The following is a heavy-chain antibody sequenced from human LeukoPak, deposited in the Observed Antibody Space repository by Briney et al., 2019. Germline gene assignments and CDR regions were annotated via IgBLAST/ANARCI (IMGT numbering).Heavy chain of an antibody. V-gene: IGHV3-21*01. J-gene: IGHJ4*02. CDR3: ARDMESYYYDSSFDN. D-gene: IGHD3-22*01. CDR1: GFTFSSYS. CDR2: ISSSSSYI. Sequence: GGSLRLSCAASGFTFSSYSMNWVRQAPGKGLEWVSSISSSSSYIYYADSVKGRFTISRDNAKNSLYLQMNSLRAEDTAVYYCARDMESYYYDSSFDNWGQGTLVTVSS.